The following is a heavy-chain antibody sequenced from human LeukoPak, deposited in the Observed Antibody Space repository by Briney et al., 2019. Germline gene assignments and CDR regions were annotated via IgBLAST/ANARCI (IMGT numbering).Heavy chain of an antibody. CDR3: AKGGDYYDSSGYGVLDY. V-gene: IGHV1-69*04. CDR1: GGTFSSYA. J-gene: IGHJ4*02. Sequence: SVKVSCKASGGTFSSYAISWVRQAPGQGLEWMGRIIPILDIANYAQKSQGRVTITADKSTSTAYMELSSLRSEDTAVYYCAKGGDYYDSSGYGVLDYWGQGTLVTVSS. D-gene: IGHD3-22*01. CDR2: IIPILDIA.